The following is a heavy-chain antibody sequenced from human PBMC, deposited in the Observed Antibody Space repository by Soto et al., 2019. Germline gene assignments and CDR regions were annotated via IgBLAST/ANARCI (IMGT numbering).Heavy chain of an antibody. D-gene: IGHD2-15*01. J-gene: IGHJ4*02. CDR3: ARAGGGSWYYFDY. CDR1: GFTFSSYW. V-gene: IGHV3-7*01. CDR2: IKQDGSEK. Sequence: GGSLRLSCAASGFTFSSYWMSWVRQAPGKGLEWVANIKQDGSEKYYVDSVKGRFTISRDNAKNSLYLQMNSLRAEDTAVYYCARAGGGSWYYFDYWGQGTLVTVSS.